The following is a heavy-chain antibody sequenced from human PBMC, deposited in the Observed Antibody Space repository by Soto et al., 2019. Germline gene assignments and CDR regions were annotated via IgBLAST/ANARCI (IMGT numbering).Heavy chain of an antibody. V-gene: IGHV4-59*01. CDR3: ARDSIMWGFDY. CDR2: IYSGSI. J-gene: IGHJ4*02. Sequence: SETLSLTCDVSGGPMSNDYWTWIRQRPGKGLEWIGNIYSGSINYSPSLKGRVTISRDTSKTQFSLKLTSVTAADTAVYYCARDSIMWGFDYWGQGTLVTVSS. D-gene: IGHD3-16*01. CDR1: GGPMSNDY.